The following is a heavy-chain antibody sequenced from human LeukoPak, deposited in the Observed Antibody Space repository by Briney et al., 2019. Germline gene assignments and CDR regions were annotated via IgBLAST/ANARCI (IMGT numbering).Heavy chain of an antibody. D-gene: IGHD3-3*01. CDR3: ARETVYYDFWSGYYTGWFGP. V-gene: IGHV4-61*02. CDR2: IYTSGST. CDR1: GGSISSGSYY. Sequence: KTSETLSLTCTVSGGSISSGSYYWSWIRQPAGKGLEWIGRIYTSGSTNYNPSLKSRVTISVDTSKNQFSLKLSSVTAADTAVYYCARETVYYDFWSGYYTGWFGPWGQGTLVTVSS. J-gene: IGHJ5*02.